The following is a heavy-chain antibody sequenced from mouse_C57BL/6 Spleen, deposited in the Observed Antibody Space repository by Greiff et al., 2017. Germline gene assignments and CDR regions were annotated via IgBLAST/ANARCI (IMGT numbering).Heavy chain of an antibody. J-gene: IGHJ3*01. CDR3: AVGGNKGAWFAY. V-gene: IGHV1-80*01. CDR1: GYAFSSYW. D-gene: IGHD2-1*01. Sequence: VKVVESGAELVKPGASVKISCKASGYAFSSYWMNWVKQRPGTGLEWIGQIYPGDGDTNYNGKFKGKATLTADKSSSTAYMQLSSLTSEDSAVYFCAVGGNKGAWFAYWGQGTLVTVSA. CDR2: IYPGDGDT.